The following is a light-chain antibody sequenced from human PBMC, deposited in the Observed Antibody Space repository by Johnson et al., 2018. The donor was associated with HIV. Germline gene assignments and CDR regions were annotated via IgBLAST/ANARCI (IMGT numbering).Light chain of an antibody. J-gene: IGLJ1*01. CDR2: DNN. Sequence: QSVLTQPPSVSAAPGQKVTISCSGNNSNIGNNYVSWYQHLPGTAPKLLIYDNNKRPSGTPDRFSGSKSGTSATLGITGHQTGDEADYYCGTWDSSLRVGVFGTGTKVTVL. CDR3: GTWDSSLRVGV. CDR1: NSNIGNNY. V-gene: IGLV1-51*01.